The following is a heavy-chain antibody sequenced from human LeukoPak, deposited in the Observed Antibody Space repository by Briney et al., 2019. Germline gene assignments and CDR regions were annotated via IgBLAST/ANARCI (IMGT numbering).Heavy chain of an antibody. CDR3: ARGGEGPNWFDP. Sequence: SETLSLTCTVSGGSISSYYWSWIRQPPGKGLEWIGYIYYSGSTNYNPSLKSRVTISVDTSKNQFSLKLSSVTAADTAVYCCARGGEGPNWFDPWGQGTLVTVSS. V-gene: IGHV4-59*01. CDR2: IYYSGST. J-gene: IGHJ5*02. D-gene: IGHD2-21*01. CDR1: GGSISSYY.